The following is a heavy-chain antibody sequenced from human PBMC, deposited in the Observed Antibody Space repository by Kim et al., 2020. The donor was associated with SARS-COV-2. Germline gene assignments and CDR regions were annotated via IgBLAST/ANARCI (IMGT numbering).Heavy chain of an antibody. J-gene: IGHJ4*02. CDR3: ARVSYYDSSGYLDY. V-gene: IGHV4-4*02. Sequence: PSRKSRVTISVDKSKNQFSLKLSSVTAADTAVYYCARVSYYDSSGYLDYWGQGTLVTVSS. D-gene: IGHD3-22*01.